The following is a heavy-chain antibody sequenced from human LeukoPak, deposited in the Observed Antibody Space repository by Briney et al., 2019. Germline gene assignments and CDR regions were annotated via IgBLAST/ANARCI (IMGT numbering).Heavy chain of an antibody. V-gene: IGHV4-34*01. CDR3: ARRRKVVRAGFDY. CDR1: GASFSGYY. D-gene: IGHD2-21*01. J-gene: IGHJ4*02. CDR2: INHSGTT. Sequence: SETLSLTCAVYGASFSGYYWSWIRQPPGKGLDWIGEINHSGTTNYNPSLKSRVTMSVDTSKDQFSLKLMSVTAADTGVYYCARRRKVVRAGFDYWGQGTRVIVSS.